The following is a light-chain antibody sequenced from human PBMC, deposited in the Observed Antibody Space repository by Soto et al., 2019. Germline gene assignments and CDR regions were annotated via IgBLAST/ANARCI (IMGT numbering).Light chain of an antibody. CDR2: LESSGSY. V-gene: IGLV4-60*02. J-gene: IGLJ3*02. CDR1: SRHNSNI. CDR3: ETWDSSTRV. Sequence: QLVLTQSSSASASLGSSVKLTCSLSSRHNSNIIAWHQQQPGKAPRYLMKLESSGSYNKGSGVPDRFSGSSSGADRYLTISNLQFEDEADYYCETWDSSTRVFGGGTKLTVL.